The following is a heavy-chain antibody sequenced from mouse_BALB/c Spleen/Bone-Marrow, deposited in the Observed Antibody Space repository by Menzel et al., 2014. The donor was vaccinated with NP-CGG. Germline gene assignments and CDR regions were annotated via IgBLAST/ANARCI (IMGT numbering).Heavy chain of an antibody. J-gene: IGHJ4*01. Sequence: VQLVESGGGLVQPKGSLKLSCAASGFTFDTYAMNWVRQAPGKGLEWVARIRSKSNNYATYYADSVKDRFTISRDDSQSMLYLQMNNLKTEDTAMYYCVRHSYYYGSSYYAMDYWGQGTSVTVSS. D-gene: IGHD1-1*01. V-gene: IGHV10-1*02. CDR3: VRHSYYYGSSYYAMDY. CDR2: IRSKSNNYAT. CDR1: GFTFDTYA.